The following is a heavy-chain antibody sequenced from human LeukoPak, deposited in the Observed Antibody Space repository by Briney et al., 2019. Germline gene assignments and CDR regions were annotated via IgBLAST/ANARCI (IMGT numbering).Heavy chain of an antibody. CDR3: ARGYGAYFDWLLYSFDY. D-gene: IGHD3-9*01. J-gene: IGHJ4*02. CDR2: IYYDGSST. V-gene: IGHV3-74*01. Sequence: PGGSLRLSCAASGFTFSSYWMHWVRQAPGKGLVWVSRIYYDGSSTSYADSVKGRVTISRDNAKNSLYLQMNSLRAEDTAVYYCARGYGAYFDWLLYSFDYWGQGTLVTVSS. CDR1: GFTFSSYW.